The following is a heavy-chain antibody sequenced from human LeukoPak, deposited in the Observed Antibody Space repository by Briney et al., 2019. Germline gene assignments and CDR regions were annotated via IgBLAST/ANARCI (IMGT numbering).Heavy chain of an antibody. CDR3: ARDSARFIVGATGPFDY. D-gene: IGHD1-26*01. Sequence: GGSLRLSCAASGFTFSSYAMHWVRQAPGKGLEWVAVISYDGSNKYYADSVKGRFTISRDNSKNTLYLQMSSLRAEDMAVYYCARDSARFIVGATGPFDYWGQGTLVTVSS. V-gene: IGHV3-30-3*01. J-gene: IGHJ4*02. CDR1: GFTFSSYA. CDR2: ISYDGSNK.